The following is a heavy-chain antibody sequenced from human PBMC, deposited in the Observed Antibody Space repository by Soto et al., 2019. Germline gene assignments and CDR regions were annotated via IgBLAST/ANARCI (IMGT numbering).Heavy chain of an antibody. CDR3: ARGPTTKKVDS. V-gene: IGHV4-59*01. Sequence: SETLSLTCTVSGGSISSYYWSWIRQPPGKGLEWIGYIYYSGSTNYNPSLKSRVTISVDTSMNQFSLKLSSVTAADTAVYYCARGPTTKKVDSWGQGILVTVSS. J-gene: IGHJ4*02. CDR1: GGSISSYY. CDR2: IYYSGST.